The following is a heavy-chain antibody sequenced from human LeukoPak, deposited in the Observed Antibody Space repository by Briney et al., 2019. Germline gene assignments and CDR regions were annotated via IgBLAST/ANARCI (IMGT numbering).Heavy chain of an antibody. D-gene: IGHD7-27*01. Sequence: SETLSLTCTVSGVSITSHYCNWIRQPPGKGLEWIGYTSYSGSTNYNPSLKSRVTISVDTSKNQFSLKLSSVTAADTAVYYCARAPWGALHYYYYGMDVWGQGTTVTVSS. CDR2: TSYSGST. J-gene: IGHJ6*02. CDR3: ARAPWGALHYYYYGMDV. CDR1: GVSITSHY. V-gene: IGHV4-59*11.